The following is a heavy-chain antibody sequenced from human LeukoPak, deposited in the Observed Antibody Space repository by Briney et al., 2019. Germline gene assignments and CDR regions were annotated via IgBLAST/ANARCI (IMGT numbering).Heavy chain of an antibody. Sequence: SLRLSYAASGFTFSSYAMSWVRQAPGKGLEWDSAISGSGGSTYYADSVKGRFTISRDNSKNTLYLQMDSLRAEDTAVYYCAKAEGEEDAFDIWGQGTMVTVSS. CDR3: AKAEGEEDAFDI. V-gene: IGHV3-23*01. D-gene: IGHD1-26*01. CDR1: GFTFSSYA. J-gene: IGHJ3*02. CDR2: ISGSGGST.